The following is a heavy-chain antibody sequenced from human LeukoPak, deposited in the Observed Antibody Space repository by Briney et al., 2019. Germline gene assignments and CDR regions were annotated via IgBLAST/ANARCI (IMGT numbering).Heavy chain of an antibody. CDR1: GSTFSSHT. CDR2: IRGGGAP. Sequence: GGSLRLSCAASGSTFSSHTMNWVRQAPGKGLQWVSSIRGGGAPVYADSVKGRFTISRDDFKSTVFLQMDSLRPEDTAVYYCARCTIGDGSGWCTWFAPWGQGTLVTVSS. J-gene: IGHJ5*02. CDR3: ARCTIGDGSGWCTWFAP. D-gene: IGHD6-19*01. V-gene: IGHV3-23*01.